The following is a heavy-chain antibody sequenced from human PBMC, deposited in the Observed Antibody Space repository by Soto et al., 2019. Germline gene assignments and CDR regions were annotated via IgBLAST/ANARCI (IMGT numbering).Heavy chain of an antibody. CDR2: IYYSGST. Sequence: PSETLSLTCTVSGGSISSYYWSWIRQPPGKEMKWIGYIYYSGSTNYNPSLKSRVTISVDTSKNQFSLKLSSVTAADAAVYYCARRYGDCFDYWGQGTLVTVSS. J-gene: IGHJ4*02. CDR3: ARRYGDCFDY. V-gene: IGHV4-59*08. D-gene: IGHD4-17*01. CDR1: GGSISSYY.